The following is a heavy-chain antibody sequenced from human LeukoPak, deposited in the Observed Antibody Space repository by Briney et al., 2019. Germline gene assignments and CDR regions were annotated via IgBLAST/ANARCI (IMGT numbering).Heavy chain of an antibody. J-gene: IGHJ5*02. Sequence: PSETLSLTCTVSGGSISSGGYYWSWIRQPPGKGLEWIGYIYHSGSTYYNPSLKSRVTISVDRSKNQFSLKLSSVTAADTAVYYCARIFWSGRGTWGQGTLVTVSS. D-gene: IGHD3-3*01. CDR3: ARIFWSGRGT. CDR2: IYHSGST. CDR1: GGSISSGGYY. V-gene: IGHV4-30-2*01.